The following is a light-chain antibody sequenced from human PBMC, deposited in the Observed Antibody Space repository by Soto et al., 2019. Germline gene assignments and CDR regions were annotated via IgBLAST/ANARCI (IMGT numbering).Light chain of an antibody. Sequence: DIQMTQSPSSVSASVGDRVTITCRASQDIGNFLAWYQQTPGKAPKLLIHGASSLYRGVASRFSGGGTGTDFTHTILSLQPEDFATYYCQQTRAFPRTFGQWTKV. CDR3: QQTRAFPRT. V-gene: IGKV1-12*01. CDR1: QDIGNF. CDR2: GAS. J-gene: IGKJ2*01.